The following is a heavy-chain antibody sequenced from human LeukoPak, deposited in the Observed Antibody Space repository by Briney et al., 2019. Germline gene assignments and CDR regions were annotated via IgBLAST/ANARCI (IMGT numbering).Heavy chain of an antibody. CDR1: GFTFSSYA. J-gene: IGHJ4*02. V-gene: IGHV3-23*01. D-gene: IGHD6-19*01. CDR2: ISGRGGST. CDR3: AKSLRAMAAYDY. Sequence: PGGSLRLSCAASGFTFSSYAMSWVRQAPGKGLEWVSAISGRGGSTYYADSVKGRFTISRDNSENTLYLQLNSLRAEDTAVYYCAKSLRAMAAYDYWGQGTLVTVSS.